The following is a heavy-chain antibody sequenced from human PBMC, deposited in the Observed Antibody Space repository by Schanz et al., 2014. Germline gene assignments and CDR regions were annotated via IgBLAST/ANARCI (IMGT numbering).Heavy chain of an antibody. J-gene: IGHJ4*02. V-gene: IGHV1-18*01. CDR3: ARGGYSSGWYDRDIAHFDY. CDR1: GYAFTTYG. CDR2: INVGNGNM. Sequence: QVQLVQSGAEVKKPGASVRVSCKVSGYAFTTYGISWVRQAPGQGLEWMGWINVGNGNMKYSQKFQGRVTITRDTSASTAYMELNSLNSDDTAVYYCARGGYSSGWYDRDIAHFDYWGQGTLVTVSS. D-gene: IGHD6-19*01.